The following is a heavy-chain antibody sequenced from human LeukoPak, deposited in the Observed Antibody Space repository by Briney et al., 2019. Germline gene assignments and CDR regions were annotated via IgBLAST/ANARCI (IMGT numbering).Heavy chain of an antibody. CDR2: IIPILGIA. CDR3: ARDSQGGRPYYYYGMDV. CDR1: GGTFISYA. V-gene: IGHV1-69*04. Sequence: SVKVSCKASGGTFISYAISWVRQAPGQGLEWMGRIIPILGIANYAQKFQGRVTITAGKSTSTAYMELSSLRSEDTAVYYCARDSQGGRPYYYYGMDVWGQGTTVTVSS. J-gene: IGHJ6*02. D-gene: IGHD3-16*01.